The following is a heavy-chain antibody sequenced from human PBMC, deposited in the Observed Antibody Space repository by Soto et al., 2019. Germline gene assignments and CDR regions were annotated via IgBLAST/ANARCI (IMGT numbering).Heavy chain of an antibody. D-gene: IGHD6-19*01. CDR2: IYYSGST. CDR1: GGSISSSSYY. J-gene: IGHJ6*02. V-gene: IGHV4-39*01. Sequence: SETLSLTCTVSGGSISSSSYYWGWIRQPPGKGLEWIGSIYYSGSTYYNPSLKSRVTISVDTSKNQFSLKLSSVTAADTAVYYCARRVAVAGTARDYYYGMDVWGQGTPVTVS. CDR3: ARRVAVAGTARDYYYGMDV.